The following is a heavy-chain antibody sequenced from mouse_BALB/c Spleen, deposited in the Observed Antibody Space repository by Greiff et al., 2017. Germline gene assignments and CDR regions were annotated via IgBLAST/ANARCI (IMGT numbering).Heavy chain of an antibody. CDR2: ISSGSSTI. CDR1: GFTFSSFG. J-gene: IGHJ2*01. CDR3: ARSGYYGSSYVGYFDY. D-gene: IGHD1-1*01. Sequence: EVKLMESGGGLVQPGGSRKLSCAASGFTFSSFGMHWVRQAPEKGLEWVAYISSGSSTIYYADTVKGRFTISRDNPKNTLFLQMTSLRSEDTAMYYCARSGYYGSSYVGYFDYWGQGTTLTVSS. V-gene: IGHV5-17*02.